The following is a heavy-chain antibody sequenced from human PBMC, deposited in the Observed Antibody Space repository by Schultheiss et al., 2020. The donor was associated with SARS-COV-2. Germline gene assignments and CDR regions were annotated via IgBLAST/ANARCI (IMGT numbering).Heavy chain of an antibody. Sequence: ASVKVSCKASGYTFTSYGISWVRQAPGQGLEWMGWINPNSGGTNYAQKFQGRVTMTRDTSISTAYMELSRLRSDDTAVYYCARGRWYLDYWGQGTLVTVSS. CDR2: INPNSGGT. J-gene: IGHJ4*02. CDR3: ARGRWYLDY. D-gene: IGHD4-23*01. V-gene: IGHV1-2*02. CDR1: GYTFTSYG.